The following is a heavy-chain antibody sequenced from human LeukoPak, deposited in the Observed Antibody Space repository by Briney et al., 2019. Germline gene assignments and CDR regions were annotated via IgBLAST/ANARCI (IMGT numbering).Heavy chain of an antibody. CDR1: GFTVSSNY. CDR2: IYSGGST. CDR3: ARGVAGPDFAYFDC. Sequence: GGSLRLSCAASGFTVSSNYMSWVRQAPGKGLEWVSVIYSGGSTYYADSVKGRFTISRDNSKNTLYLQMNSLRAEDTAVYYCARGVAGPDFAYFDCWGQGTLVTVSS. D-gene: IGHD1-14*01. V-gene: IGHV3-66*01. J-gene: IGHJ4*02.